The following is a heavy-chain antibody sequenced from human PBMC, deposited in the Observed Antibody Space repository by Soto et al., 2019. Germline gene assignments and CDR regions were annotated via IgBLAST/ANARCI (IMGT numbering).Heavy chain of an antibody. CDR2: ISAYNGNT. CDR3: ARDPPPPDY. CDR1: GYTFASYA. V-gene: IGHV1-18*01. J-gene: IGHJ4*02. Sequence: QVQLVQSGAEVKKPGASVKVSCKASGYTFASYAISWMRQAPGQGLEWMGWISAYNGNTNYAQKLQGRVTMTTDTSTSTAYMGLRSVRSGDAAVYYWARDPPPPDYWGQGTLVTVSS.